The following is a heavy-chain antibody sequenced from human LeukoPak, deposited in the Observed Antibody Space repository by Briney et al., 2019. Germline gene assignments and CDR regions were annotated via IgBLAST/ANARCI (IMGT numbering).Heavy chain of an antibody. CDR3: ARDTRSPVLRYFDWMYYYYGMDV. D-gene: IGHD3-9*01. Sequence: SETLSLTCTVSGGSISSYYWSWIRQPPGKGLEWIGYIYYSGSTNYNPSLKSRVTISVDTSKNQFSLKLSSVTAADTAVYYCARDTRSPVLRYFDWMYYYYGMDVWGQGTTVTVSS. CDR1: GGSISSYY. CDR2: IYYSGST. J-gene: IGHJ6*02. V-gene: IGHV4-59*01.